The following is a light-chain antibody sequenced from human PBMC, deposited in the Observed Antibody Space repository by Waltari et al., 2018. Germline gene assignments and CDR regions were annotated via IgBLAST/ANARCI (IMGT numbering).Light chain of an antibody. J-gene: IGLJ2*01. CDR3: QVWEGSGDHAV. CDR2: LDS. CDR1: HIGSKG. V-gene: IGLV3-21*01. Sequence: SYVLTQPPSVSVGPGQTDTVTGGGTHIGSKGVHWYQLKSGQAPELVIYLDSDRPSGIPERFSASNSGNTATLTISRVEAGDEADYYCQVWEGSGDHAVFGGGTKLTVL.